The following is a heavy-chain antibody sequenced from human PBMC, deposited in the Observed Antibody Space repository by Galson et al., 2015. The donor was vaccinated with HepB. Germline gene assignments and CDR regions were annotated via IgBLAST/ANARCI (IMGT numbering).Heavy chain of an antibody. D-gene: IGHD1-1*01. V-gene: IGHV3-66*01. CDR1: GFTVSSNY. CDR2: IYSGGST. Sequence: SLRLSCAASGFTVSSNYMSWVRQAPGKGLEWVSVIYSGGSTYYADSVKGRFTISRDNSKNTLYLQMNSLRAEDTAVYYCARGTWDYYGMDVWAKGPRSPSP. CDR3: ARGTWDYYGMDV. J-gene: IGHJ6*02.